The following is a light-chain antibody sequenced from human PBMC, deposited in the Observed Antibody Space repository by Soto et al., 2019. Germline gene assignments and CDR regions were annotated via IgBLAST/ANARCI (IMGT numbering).Light chain of an antibody. V-gene: IGLV2-14*01. CDR2: GVS. CDR1: SSDVGGYNY. CDR3: CSYAGSNSVI. J-gene: IGLJ2*01. Sequence: QSVLTQPASVSGSPGQSITISCTGTSSDVGGYNYVSWYQQHPGKAPKLMIYGVSNRPSGVSNRFSGSKSGNTASLTISGLQAEDEADYHCCSYAGSNSVIFGGGTKLTVL.